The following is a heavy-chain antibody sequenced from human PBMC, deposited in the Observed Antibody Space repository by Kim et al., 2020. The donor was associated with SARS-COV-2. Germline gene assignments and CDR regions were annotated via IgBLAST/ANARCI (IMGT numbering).Heavy chain of an antibody. J-gene: IGHJ4*02. CDR1: GYTFTSYD. Sequence: ASVKVSCKSSGYTFTSYDVHWVRQATGQGPEWMGWINPKSGNTGYAQTLQGRLTLTKNTSISTAYMDLSSLRSEDTAVYHCVRGRSTSGWTDYYWGQGTLVTVSP. CDR3: VRGRSTSGWTDYY. V-gene: IGHV1-8*01. CDR2: INPKSGNT. D-gene: IGHD6-19*01.